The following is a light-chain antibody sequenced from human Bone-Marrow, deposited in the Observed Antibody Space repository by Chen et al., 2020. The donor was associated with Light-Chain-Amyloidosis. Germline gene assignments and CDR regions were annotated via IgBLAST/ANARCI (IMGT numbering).Light chain of an antibody. V-gene: IGLV6-57*01. Sequence: NFMLPQPHPVSEAPGETVILSCTRSSGSIATNYVQWYQQRPGSFPTTVIYEDDQRPSGVPDRFSGSSDRSSNSASLTISGLKTEDEADYYCQSYQGSSQGVFGGGTKLTVL. CDR1: SGSIATNY. CDR3: QSYQGSSQGV. CDR2: EDD. J-gene: IGLJ3*02.